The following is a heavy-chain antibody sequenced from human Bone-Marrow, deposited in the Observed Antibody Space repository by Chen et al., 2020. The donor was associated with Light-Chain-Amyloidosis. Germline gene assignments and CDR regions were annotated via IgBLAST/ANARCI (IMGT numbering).Heavy chain of an antibody. V-gene: IGHV1-69*01. CDR1: GGTFSSYA. CDR2: IIPIFGTA. CDR3: ARAGGYSSSWYYYYYYGMDV. J-gene: IGHJ6*02. D-gene: IGHD6-13*01. Sequence: QVQLVQSGAEVKKPGSSVKVSCKASGGTFSSYAISWVRQAPGQGLEWMGGIIPIFGTANYAQKFQGRVTITADESTSTAYMELSSLRSEDTAVYYCARAGGYSSSWYYYYYYGMDVWGQGTTVTVSS.